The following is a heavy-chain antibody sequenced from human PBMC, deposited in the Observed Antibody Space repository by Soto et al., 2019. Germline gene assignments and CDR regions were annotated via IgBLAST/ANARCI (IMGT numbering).Heavy chain of an antibody. J-gene: IGHJ6*02. D-gene: IGHD1-26*01. V-gene: IGHV4-4*07. CDR1: GGSISSYY. Sequence: QVQLQESGPGLVKPSETLSLTCTVSGGSISSYYWSWIRQPAGKGLDWIGRIYTSGSTNYNPSLKSRVTMSVDTSKNQFSLKLSSVTAADTAVYYCARAVGASHGMDVWGQGTTVTVSS. CDR2: IYTSGST. CDR3: ARAVGASHGMDV.